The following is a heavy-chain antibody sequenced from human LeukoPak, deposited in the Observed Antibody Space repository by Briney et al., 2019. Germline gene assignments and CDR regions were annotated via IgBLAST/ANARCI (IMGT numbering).Heavy chain of an antibody. V-gene: IGHV3-20*04. CDR3: ARAGDMGGSGSFLDY. Sequence: GGSLRLSCAVSGFTFDDYVMHWVRQAPGKGLEWVSGINWNGGSTGYADSVKGRFTISRDNAKNSLYLQMNSLRAEDTALYYCARAGDMGGSGSFLDYWGQGTLVTVSS. D-gene: IGHD3-10*01. CDR1: GFTFDDYV. CDR2: INWNGGST. J-gene: IGHJ4*02.